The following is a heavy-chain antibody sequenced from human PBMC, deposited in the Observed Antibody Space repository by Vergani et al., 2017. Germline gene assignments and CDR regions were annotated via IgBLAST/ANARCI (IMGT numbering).Heavy chain of an antibody. D-gene: IGHD2-2*01. V-gene: IGHV3-49*05. CDR1: GFTFGDYA. CDR3: TRDSSPLVPAANIPFDI. J-gene: IGHJ3*02. CDR2: IRSKAYGGTT. Sequence: EVQLVESGGGLVKPGRSLRLSCTASGFTFGDYAMSWFRQAPGKGLEWVGFIRSKAYGGTTEYAASVKGRFTISGDDSKSIAYLQMNSLKTEDTAVYYCTRDSSPLVPAANIPFDIWGQGTMVTVSS.